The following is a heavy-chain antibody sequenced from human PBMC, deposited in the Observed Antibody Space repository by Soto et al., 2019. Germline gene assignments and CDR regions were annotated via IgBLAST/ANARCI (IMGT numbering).Heavy chain of an antibody. CDR1: GGSISSGGYS. CDR2: IYHSGST. J-gene: IGHJ5*02. CDR3: ARYVGQQLARSNWFDP. D-gene: IGHD6-13*01. V-gene: IGHV4-30-2*01. Sequence: TSETLSLTCAVSGGSISSGGYSWSWIRQPPGKGLEWIGYIYHSGSTYYNPSLKSRVTISVDRSKNQFSLKLSSVTAADTAVYYCARYVGQQLARSNWFDPWGQGTLVTVSS.